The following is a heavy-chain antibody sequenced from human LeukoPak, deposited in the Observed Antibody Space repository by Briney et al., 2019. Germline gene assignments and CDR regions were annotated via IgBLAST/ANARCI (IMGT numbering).Heavy chain of an antibody. CDR3: AKDATSTEMATITGLSMFDY. CDR1: GFTFDDYA. D-gene: IGHD5-24*01. CDR2: ISWNSGSI. V-gene: IGHV3-9*01. Sequence: PGRSLRLSCAAPGFTFDDYAMHWVRQAPGKGLEWVSGISWNSGSIGYADSVKGRFTISRDNAKNSLYLQMNSLRAEDTALYYCAKDATSTEMATITGLSMFDYWGQGTLVTVSS. J-gene: IGHJ4*02.